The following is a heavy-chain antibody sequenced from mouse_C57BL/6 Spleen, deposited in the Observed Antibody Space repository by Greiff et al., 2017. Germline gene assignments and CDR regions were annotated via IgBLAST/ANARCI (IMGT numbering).Heavy chain of an antibody. CDR1: GYAFSSSW. J-gene: IGHJ3*01. CDR3: ARAYDGYPVGFAY. V-gene: IGHV1-82*01. D-gene: IGHD2-3*01. CDR2: IYPGDGDT. Sequence: QVQLQQSGPELVKPGASVKISCKASGYAFSSSWMNWVKQRPGKGLEWIGRIYPGDGDTNYNGKFKGKATLTADKSSSTAYMQLSSLTSEDSAVYFCARAYDGYPVGFAYWGQGTLVTVSA.